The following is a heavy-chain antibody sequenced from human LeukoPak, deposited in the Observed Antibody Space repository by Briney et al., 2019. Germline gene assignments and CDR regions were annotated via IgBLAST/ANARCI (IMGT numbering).Heavy chain of an antibody. Sequence: PGGSLRLSCAASGFTFSSYTMNWVRQAPGKGLEWVSSISSSSSYIYYADSVKGRLTISRDNDKNSLYLQMNSLRAEDTAVYYCARDPTPRYCSGGSCYTHDGMDVWGQGTTVTVSS. V-gene: IGHV3-21*01. CDR3: ARDPTPRYCSGGSCYTHDGMDV. CDR2: ISSSSSYI. J-gene: IGHJ6*02. D-gene: IGHD2-15*01. CDR1: GFTFSSYT.